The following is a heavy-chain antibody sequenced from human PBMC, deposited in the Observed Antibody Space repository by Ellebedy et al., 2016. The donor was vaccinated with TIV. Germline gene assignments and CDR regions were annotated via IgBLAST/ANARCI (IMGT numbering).Heavy chain of an antibody. CDR2: INPNSGAT. J-gene: IGHJ6*02. V-gene: IGHV1-2*02. CDR3: ARAPNREGSSWIYYGMDV. D-gene: IGHD6-13*01. CDR1: VYTFTVYY. Sequence: AASVKVSCKASVYTFTVYYIHWVRQAPGQGLEWMGWINPNSGATNYAQKFQGRVTMTRDTSISTAYMELKRLRSDDTAVYYCARAPNREGSSWIYYGMDVWGQGTTVTVSS.